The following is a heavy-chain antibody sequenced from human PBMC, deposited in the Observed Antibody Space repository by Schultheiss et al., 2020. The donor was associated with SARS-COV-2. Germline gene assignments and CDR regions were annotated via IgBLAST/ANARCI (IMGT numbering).Heavy chain of an antibody. Sequence: SETLSLTCAVSGYSISSGYYWGWVRQPPGKGLEWIGRIYTSGSTNYNPSLKSRVTMSVDTSKNQFSLKLSSVTAADTAVYYCARDGSGLGNYYYYGMDVWGQGTTVTVSS. CDR1: GYSISSGYY. J-gene: IGHJ6*02. V-gene: IGHV4-38-2*02. D-gene: IGHD1-26*01. CDR3: ARDGSGLGNYYYYGMDV. CDR2: IYTSGST.